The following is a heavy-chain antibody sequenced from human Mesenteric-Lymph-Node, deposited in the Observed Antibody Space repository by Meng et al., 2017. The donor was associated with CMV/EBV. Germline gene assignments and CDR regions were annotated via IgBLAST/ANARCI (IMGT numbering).Heavy chain of an antibody. D-gene: IGHD2-21*01. CDR2: TRDKGDSYTT. Sequence: GGSLRLSCAASGFTFSDHYMDWVRQAPGKGLEWVGRTRDKGDSYTTEYAASVKGRFTISRDDSKNSLYLQMNSLRAEDTAVYYCAKVGGDFCFDYWGQGTLVTVSS. CDR1: GFTFSDHY. J-gene: IGHJ4*02. V-gene: IGHV3-72*01. CDR3: AKVGGDFCFDY.